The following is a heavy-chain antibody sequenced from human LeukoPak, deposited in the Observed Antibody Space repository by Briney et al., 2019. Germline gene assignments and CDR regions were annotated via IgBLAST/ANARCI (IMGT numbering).Heavy chain of an antibody. V-gene: IGHV4-59*12. J-gene: IGHJ4*02. CDR2: IYYSGST. Sequence: SETLSLTCTVSGSSISSYYWRWIRQPPGKGLEWIGYIYYSGSTNYNPSLKSRVTISIDTSKNQFSLTLSSVTAADTAVYYCTRGGVDYWGQGTLVTVSS. CDR3: TRGGVDY. CDR1: GSSISSYY. D-gene: IGHD3-16*01.